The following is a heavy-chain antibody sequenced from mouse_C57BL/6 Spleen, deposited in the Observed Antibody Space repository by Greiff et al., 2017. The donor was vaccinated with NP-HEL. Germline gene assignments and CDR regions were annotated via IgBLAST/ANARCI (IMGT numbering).Heavy chain of an antibody. J-gene: IGHJ3*01. CDR1: GYTFTSYW. CDR2: IHPNSGST. V-gene: IGHV1-64*01. Sequence: VQLQQSGAELVKPGASVKLSCKASGYTFTSYWMHWVKQRPGQGLEWIGMIHPNSGSTNYNEKFKSKATLTVDKSSSTAYMQLSSLTSEDSAVYYCAREGSSYEGWFAYWGQGTLVTVSA. CDR3: AREGSSYEGWFAY. D-gene: IGHD1-1*01.